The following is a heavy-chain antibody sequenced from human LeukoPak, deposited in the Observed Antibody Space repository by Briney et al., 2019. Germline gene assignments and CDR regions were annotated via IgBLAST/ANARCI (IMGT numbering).Heavy chain of an antibody. CDR1: GGSINSSNYY. Sequence: SSETLSLTCTVSGGSINSSNYYWGWIRQPPGKGLEWIGYIYYSGSTYYNPSLKSRVTISVDTSKNQFSLKLSSVTAADTAVYYCARADFDYWGQGILVTVSS. CDR2: IYYSGST. J-gene: IGHJ4*02. CDR3: ARADFDY. V-gene: IGHV4-39*07.